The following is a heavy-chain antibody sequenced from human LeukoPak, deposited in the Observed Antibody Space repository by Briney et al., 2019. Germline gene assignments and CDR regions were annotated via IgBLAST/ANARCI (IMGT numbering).Heavy chain of an antibody. D-gene: IGHD3-22*01. Sequence: SETLSLTCAVYGGSLSGYYWSWIRQPPGKGLEWIGEINHSGSTNYNPSLKSRVTISVDTSKNQFSLKLSSVTAADTAVYYCARGPPQILVVVITSLRYFDLWGRGTLVTVSS. J-gene: IGHJ2*01. V-gene: IGHV4-34*01. CDR3: ARGPPQILVVVITSLRYFDL. CDR2: INHSGST. CDR1: GGSLSGYY.